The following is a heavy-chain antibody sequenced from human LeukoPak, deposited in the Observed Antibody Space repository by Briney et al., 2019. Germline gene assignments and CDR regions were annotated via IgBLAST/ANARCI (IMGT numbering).Heavy chain of an antibody. V-gene: IGHV4-31*03. CDR1: GGSISSGGYY. J-gene: IGHJ4*02. CDR2: IHYSGNT. Sequence: SQTLSLTCTVSGGSISSGGYYWSWIHQHPGKGLEWIGYIHYSGNTYYNPSLKSRVTISVDTSKNQISLKLSSVTAADTAVYHCASEYCSSTRCGVNSWGQGTLVTVSS. CDR3: ASEYCSSTRCGVNS. D-gene: IGHD2-2*01.